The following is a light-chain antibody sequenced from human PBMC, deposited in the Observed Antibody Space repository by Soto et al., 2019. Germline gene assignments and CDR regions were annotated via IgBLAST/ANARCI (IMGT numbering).Light chain of an antibody. J-gene: IGKJ1*01. CDR1: QSVRSSY. V-gene: IGKV3-20*01. Sequence: ETVLTQSPGTLSLTPGERVTLSCRASQSVRSSYLAWYQQKPGQAPRLLIYGASGRATGIPDRFSGSGSGTDFTLTISRLEPEDFAVYYCQQYCNPPQTFGQGTQVEIK. CDR2: GAS. CDR3: QQYCNPPQT.